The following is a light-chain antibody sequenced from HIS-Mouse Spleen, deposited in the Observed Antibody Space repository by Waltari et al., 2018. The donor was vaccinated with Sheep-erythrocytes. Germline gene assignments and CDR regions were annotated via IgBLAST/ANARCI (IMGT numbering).Light chain of an antibody. V-gene: IGLV3-1*01. CDR1: KLGDKY. J-gene: IGLJ2*01. CDR3: QAWDSSTAV. CDR2: QDS. Sequence: SYELTQPPSVSVSPGQTASITCSGDKLGDKYACWYQQKPGQSPVLVIYQDSKRPSGILGRFSGSNAGNTATRTISGTQAMDEADYYCQAWDSSTAVFGGGTKLTVL.